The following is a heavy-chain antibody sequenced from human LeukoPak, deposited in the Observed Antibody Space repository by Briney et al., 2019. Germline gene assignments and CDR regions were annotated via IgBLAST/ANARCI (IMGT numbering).Heavy chain of an antibody. V-gene: IGHV3-66*02. CDR3: ARAFVTAAGFFDT. CDR2: IYSGGDT. Sequence: GGSLRLSCAASGFTVSSSYMSWVRQAPGKGLEWVSVIYSGGDTHYAGSVKGRFTISRDSFVNTLYLQMNSLRTEDTAVYYCARAFVTAAGFFDTWGQGTLVTVSS. J-gene: IGHJ4*02. CDR1: GFTVSSSY. D-gene: IGHD6-13*01.